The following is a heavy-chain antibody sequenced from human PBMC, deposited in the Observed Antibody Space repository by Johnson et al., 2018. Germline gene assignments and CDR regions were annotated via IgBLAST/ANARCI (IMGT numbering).Heavy chain of an antibody. CDR3: AKTQYYDVLTGRVIRGLYMDV. J-gene: IGHJ6*03. CDR2: VGGGGGSA. D-gene: IGHD3-9*01. Sequence: VQLQPSGGGPVKPGWSLTPSCAGSGSSFCEYSVNLVGQAPGLGRAGVQPVGGGGGSASYAASVKGRFTIHPDNSKGTLSLQMTSLRAEDTALYFCAKTQYYDVLTGRVIRGLYMDVWGKGTTVTVSS. CDR1: GSSFCEYS. V-gene: IGHV3-23*01.